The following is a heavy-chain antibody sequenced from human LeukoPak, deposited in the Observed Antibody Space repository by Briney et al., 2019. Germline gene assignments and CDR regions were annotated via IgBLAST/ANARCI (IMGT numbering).Heavy chain of an antibody. CDR3: AKDAQRGFDYSNSLDY. Sequence: GGSLRLSCSASGFTFSHYGMHWVRQAPGTGLEWVAVIWSDASDKYYANSVKGRFTIPRDNFKNSLYLQMNSLRAEDTAVYYCAKDAQRGFDYSNSLDYWGQGTRVTVSS. V-gene: IGHV3-33*06. J-gene: IGHJ4*02. CDR2: IWSDASDK. D-gene: IGHD4-11*01. CDR1: GFTFSHYG.